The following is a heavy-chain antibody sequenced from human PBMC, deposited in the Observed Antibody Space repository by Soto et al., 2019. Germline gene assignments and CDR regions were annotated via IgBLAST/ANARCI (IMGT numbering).Heavy chain of an antibody. D-gene: IGHD3-10*01. CDR2: MYFGGSF. Sequence: PSETHSLTSNVSGASGSHGYWSWIRQPTGKGLEWIGFMYFGGSFNYNPSLTSRVTISVDTSKNQFSLKLSSVTAADTAVYYCARGVVKRSRGVIWTKGWFDPWGQGTLVTVSS. V-gene: IGHV4-59*02. CDR3: ARGVVKRSRGVIWTKGWFDP. J-gene: IGHJ5*02. CDR1: GASGSHGY.